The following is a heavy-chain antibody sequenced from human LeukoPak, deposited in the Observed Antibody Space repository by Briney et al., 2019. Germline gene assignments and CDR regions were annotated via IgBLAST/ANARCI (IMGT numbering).Heavy chain of an antibody. D-gene: IGHD3-22*01. CDR2: IYHSGST. J-gene: IGHJ4*02. CDR3: ARMPYYYDSSGYFLDY. Sequence: SGTLSLTCAVSGGSISSSNWWSWVRQPPGKGLEWIGEIYHSGSTNYNPSLKSRVTISVDKSKNQFSLKLSSVTAADTAVYYCARMPYYYDSSGYFLDYWGQGTLVTVSS. CDR1: GGSISSSNW. V-gene: IGHV4-4*02.